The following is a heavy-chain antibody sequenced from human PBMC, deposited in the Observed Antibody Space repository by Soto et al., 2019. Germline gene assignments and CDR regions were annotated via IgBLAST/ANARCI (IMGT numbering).Heavy chain of an antibody. J-gene: IGHJ4*02. D-gene: IGHD3-22*01. V-gene: IGHV5-51*01. Sequence: LGESLKISCKASGYSFTNSWIGWVRQMPGKGLEWMVIIYPADSDTRYSPSFQGQVTISADKSITTAYLQWSSLKASDTAMYYCARLRYYGTRGYFDYWGQGTLVTVSS. CDR1: GYSFTNSW. CDR2: IYPADSDT. CDR3: ARLRYYGTRGYFDY.